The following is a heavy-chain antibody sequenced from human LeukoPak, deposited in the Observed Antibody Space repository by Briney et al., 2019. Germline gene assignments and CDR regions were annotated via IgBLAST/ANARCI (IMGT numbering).Heavy chain of an antibody. Sequence: ASVTVSCKASGYTFTGYYMHWVRQAPGQGLEWMGWINPNSGGTKYGQKCQGRVTMTRDTSISTAYMELSRLRSDDTAVYYCARGKYDYVWGSPAPHPHRGKLFDYWGKGTLVTVSS. J-gene: IGHJ4*02. CDR2: INPNSGGT. V-gene: IGHV1-2*02. CDR1: GYTFTGYY. D-gene: IGHD3-16*01. CDR3: ARGKYDYVWGSPAPHPHRGKLFDY.